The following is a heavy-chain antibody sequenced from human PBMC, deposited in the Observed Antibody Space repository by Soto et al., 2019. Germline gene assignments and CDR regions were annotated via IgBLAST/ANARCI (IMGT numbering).Heavy chain of an antibody. CDR2: ISSSSSTI. V-gene: IGHV3-48*02. D-gene: IGHD2-21*02. CDR3: ARVAYCGGDCYSFAFDI. J-gene: IGHJ3*02. Sequence: EVQLVESGGGLVQPGGSLRLSCAASGFTFSSYSMNWVRQAPGKGLEWVSYISSSSSTIYYADSVKGRFTISRDNAKNSLYLQMNSLRDEDTAVYYCARVAYCGGDCYSFAFDIWGQGTMVTVSS. CDR1: GFTFSSYS.